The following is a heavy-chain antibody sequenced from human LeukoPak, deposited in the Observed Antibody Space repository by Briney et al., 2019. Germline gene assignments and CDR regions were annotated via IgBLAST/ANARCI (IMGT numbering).Heavy chain of an antibody. J-gene: IGHJ6*02. CDR1: GLTFSSYA. CDR3: AKGESPQYMVRGVPYYYYVMDV. CDR2: ISGNGVTR. D-gene: IGHD3-10*01. Sequence: PGVSLRLSCAASGLTFSSYAMNWVRRSGGKGLDWVSGISGNGVTRHYADSVKGRLTISRDNSKSTLYLQMRSLRAEDTAVYYCAKGESPQYMVRGVPYYYYVMDVWGQGTTVTVAS. V-gene: IGHV3-23*01.